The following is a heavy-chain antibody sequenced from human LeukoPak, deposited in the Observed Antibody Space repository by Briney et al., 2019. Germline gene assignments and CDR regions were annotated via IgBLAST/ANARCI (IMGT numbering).Heavy chain of an antibody. CDR1: GFTFNTYT. D-gene: IGHD3-10*02. V-gene: IGHV3-21*01. Sequence: HPGGSLRLSCAASGFTFNTYTVNWVRQAPGKGLEWVSSITASSTAIYYADSVKGRFTISRDNAKNSLYLQMNSLRAEDTAVYYCAELGITMIGGVWGKGTTVTISS. CDR3: AELGITMIGGV. J-gene: IGHJ6*04. CDR2: ITASSTAI.